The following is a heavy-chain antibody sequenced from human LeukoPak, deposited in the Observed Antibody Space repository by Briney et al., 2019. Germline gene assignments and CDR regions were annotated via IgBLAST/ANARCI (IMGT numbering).Heavy chain of an antibody. Sequence: QPGGSLRLSCAASGFTFSSYSMNWVRQAPGKGLEWVSYISSSSTIYYADSVKGRFTISRDNAKNSLYLQMNSLRDEDTAVYYCARDWNYYDSASYFDYWGQGTLVTVSS. CDR3: ARDWNYYDSASYFDY. CDR2: ISSSSTI. J-gene: IGHJ4*02. CDR1: GFTFSSYS. V-gene: IGHV3-48*02. D-gene: IGHD3-22*01.